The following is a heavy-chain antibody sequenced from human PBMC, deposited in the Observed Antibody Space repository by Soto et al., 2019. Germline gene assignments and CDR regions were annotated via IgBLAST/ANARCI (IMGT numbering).Heavy chain of an antibody. J-gene: IGHJ4*02. V-gene: IGHV3-74*01. CDR3: GRVAVVTRGIEY. CDR1: GFTFTDSW. Sequence: GGSLRLSCVASGFTFTDSWMHWVRQAPGKGLVWVSRINERGTESNYADSVKGRFTISRDNAKNTVYLQMNGLRAEDTAVYYCGRVAVVTRGIEYWGQGTMVTVYS. CDR2: INERGTES. D-gene: IGHD6-19*01.